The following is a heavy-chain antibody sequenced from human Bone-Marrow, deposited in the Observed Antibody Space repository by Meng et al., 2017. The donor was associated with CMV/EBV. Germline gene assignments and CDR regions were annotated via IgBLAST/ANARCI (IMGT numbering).Heavy chain of an antibody. CDR1: GFTFSSYE. D-gene: IGHD1-14*01. Sequence: SLKIYCAASGFTFSSYEMNWVRQAPGKGLEWVSGISWNSGSIGYADSVKGRFTISRDNAKNSLYLQMNSLRAEDTALYYCAAGKAFDAFDIWGQGTMVTVS. CDR2: ISWNSGSI. V-gene: IGHV3-9*01. CDR3: AAGKAFDAFDI. J-gene: IGHJ3*02.